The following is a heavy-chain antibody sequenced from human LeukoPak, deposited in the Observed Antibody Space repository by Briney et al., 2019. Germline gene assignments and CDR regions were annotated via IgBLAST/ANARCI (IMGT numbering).Heavy chain of an antibody. CDR1: GGSFSGYY. CDR3: AASRGYYDGGYFDY. CDR2: INHSGST. J-gene: IGHJ4*02. V-gene: IGHV4-34*01. Sequence: SETLSLTCAVYGGSFSGYYWSWIRQPPGKGLEWIGEINHSGSTNYNPSLKSRVTMSVDTSKNQFSLKLSSVTAADTAVYYCAASRGYYDGGYFDYWGQGTLVNVSS. D-gene: IGHD3-22*01.